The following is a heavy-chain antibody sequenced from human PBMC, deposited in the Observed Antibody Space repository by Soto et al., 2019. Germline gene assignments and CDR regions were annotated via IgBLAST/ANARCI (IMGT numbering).Heavy chain of an antibody. Sequence: KPSETLSLTCTVSGGSISSGDYYWSWIRQPPGKGLEWIGYIYYSGSTYYNPSLKSRVTISVDTSKNQFSLKLSSVTAADTAVYYCARDRHYYGSGSYSGWFDPWGQGTLVTVSS. CDR1: GGSISSGDYY. D-gene: IGHD3-10*01. J-gene: IGHJ5*02. V-gene: IGHV4-30-4*01. CDR2: IYYSGST. CDR3: ARDRHYYGSGSYSGWFDP.